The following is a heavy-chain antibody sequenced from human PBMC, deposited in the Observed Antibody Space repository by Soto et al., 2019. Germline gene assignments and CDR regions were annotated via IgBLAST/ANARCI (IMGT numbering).Heavy chain of an antibody. D-gene: IGHD3-16*01. J-gene: IGHJ6*02. CDR2: ISPYSGNR. CDR1: RYICVNYG. Sequence: QVQLVQSGDEVRKPGSSVKVSCKASRYICVNYGISWVRQAPGQGPEWMGWISPYSGNRHYASKVQGRLTMTTDTSTSTAYMDLGSLTSDATAVYYCAMVDNYVTPTPQDVWGQGTTVTVSS. V-gene: IGHV1-18*01. CDR3: AMVDNYVTPTPQDV.